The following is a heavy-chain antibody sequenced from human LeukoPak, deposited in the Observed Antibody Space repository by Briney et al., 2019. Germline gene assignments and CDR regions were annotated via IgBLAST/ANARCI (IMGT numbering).Heavy chain of an antibody. CDR3: ARRDCSGGSCYVGY. D-gene: IGHD2-15*01. J-gene: IGHJ4*02. CDR2: ISSSGSTI. Sequence: GGSLRLSCAASGFSFSSYEMNWVRQAPGKGLEWVSYISSSGSTIYYADSVKGRFTISRDNAKNSLYLQMNSLRAEDTAVYYCARRDCSGGSCYVGYWGQGTLVTVSS. CDR1: GFSFSSYE. V-gene: IGHV3-48*03.